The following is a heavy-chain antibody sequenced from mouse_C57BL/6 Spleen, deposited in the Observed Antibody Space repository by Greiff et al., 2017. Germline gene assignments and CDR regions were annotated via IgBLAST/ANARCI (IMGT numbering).Heavy chain of an antibody. Sequence: VQLKQSGPELVKPGASVKIPCKASGYTFTDYNMDWVKQSHGKSLEWIGDINPNNGGTIYNQKFKGKATLTVDKSSSTAYMELRSLTSEDTAVYYCARSPYYGSSYDWYFDVWGTGTTVTVSS. J-gene: IGHJ1*03. CDR2: INPNNGGT. V-gene: IGHV1-18*01. CDR1: GYTFTDYN. CDR3: ARSPYYGSSYDWYFDV. D-gene: IGHD1-1*01.